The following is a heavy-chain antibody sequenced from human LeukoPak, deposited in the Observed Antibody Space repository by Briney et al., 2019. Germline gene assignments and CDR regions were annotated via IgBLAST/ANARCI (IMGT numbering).Heavy chain of an antibody. D-gene: IGHD1-26*01. CDR1: GFNFRMYA. CDR2: IVGDGSST. CDR3: AKDSIYGDGKWDIDY. Sequence: GGSLRLSCAASGFNFRMYAMSWVRLAPGKGLEWVSGIVGDGSSTYYADSVKGRFTISKGYSKNTLYLQMNSLSAEDTAMYYCAKDSIYGDGKWDIDYWGQGTLVTVSS. J-gene: IGHJ4*02. V-gene: IGHV3-23*01.